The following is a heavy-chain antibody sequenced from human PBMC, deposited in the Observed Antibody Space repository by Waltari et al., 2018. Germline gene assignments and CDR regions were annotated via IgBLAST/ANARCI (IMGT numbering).Heavy chain of an antibody. CDR3: AKADSSGWYGLGFDI. Sequence: EVQLVESGGGLVQPGRSLRLSCAASGLTFDDYAMHWVRQAPGKGLEWVSGISWNSGSIGYADSVKGQCTISRDNAKNSLYLQMNSLRAEDMALYYCAKADSSGWYGLGFDIWGQGTMVTVSS. CDR2: ISWNSGSI. CDR1: GLTFDDYA. J-gene: IGHJ3*02. D-gene: IGHD6-19*01. V-gene: IGHV3-9*03.